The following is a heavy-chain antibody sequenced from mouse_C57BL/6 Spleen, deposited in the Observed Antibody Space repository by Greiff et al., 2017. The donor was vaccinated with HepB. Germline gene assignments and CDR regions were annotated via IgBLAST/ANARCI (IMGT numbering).Heavy chain of an antibody. CDR3: ARGVTTIVAYYFDY. CDR1: GFTFSSYA. Sequence: EVKLVESGGGLVKPGGSLKLSCAASGFTFSSYAMSWVRQTPEKRLEWVATISDGGSYTYYPDNVKGRFTISRDNAKNNLYLQMSHLKSEDTAMYYCARGVTTIVAYYFDYWGKGTTLTVSS. D-gene: IGHD1-1*01. J-gene: IGHJ2*01. CDR2: ISDGGSYT. V-gene: IGHV5-4*03.